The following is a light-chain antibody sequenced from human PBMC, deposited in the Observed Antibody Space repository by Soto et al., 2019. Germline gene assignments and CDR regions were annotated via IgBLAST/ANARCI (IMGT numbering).Light chain of an antibody. V-gene: IGKV3-15*01. CDR3: QQYNNWPFA. CDR1: QSIGST. CDR2: DAS. J-gene: IGKJ3*01. Sequence: EIVMTQSPATLSVSPGERATLSCRASQSIGSTLAWYQQKPGQAPRLLIYDASTRATDIPVRFSGSGSGTEFTLTINSLQSEDFTVYYCQQYNNWPFAFGPGTKVDIK.